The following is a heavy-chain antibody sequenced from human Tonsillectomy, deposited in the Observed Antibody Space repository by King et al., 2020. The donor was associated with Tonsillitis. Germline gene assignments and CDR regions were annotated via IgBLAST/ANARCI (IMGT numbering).Heavy chain of an antibody. V-gene: IGHV1-69*09. CDR1: GGTFSSYA. D-gene: IGHD1-26*01. CDR2: IIPILGIA. CDR3: ARMPDLRVGATRGGFDY. Sequence: VQLVQSGAEVKKPGSSVKVSCKASGGTFSSYAISWVRQAPGQGLEWMGRIIPILGIANYAQKFQGRVTITADKSTSTAYMELSSLRSEDTAVYYCARMPDLRVGATRGGFDYWGQGTLVTVSS. J-gene: IGHJ4*02.